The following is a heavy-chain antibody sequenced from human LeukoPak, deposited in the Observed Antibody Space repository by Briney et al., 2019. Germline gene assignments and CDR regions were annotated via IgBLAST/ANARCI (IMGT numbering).Heavy chain of an antibody. V-gene: IGHV3-30*02. Sequence: TGGSLRLSCAASGFTFSSYGMHWVRQAPGKGLEWVAFIRYDGSNKYYADSVKGRFTISRDNSKNTLYLQMNSLRAEDTAVYYCARTKEMATISYFDSWGQGTLVTVSS. J-gene: IGHJ4*02. CDR3: ARTKEMATISYFDS. CDR2: IRYDGSNK. CDR1: GFTFSSYG. D-gene: IGHD5-24*01.